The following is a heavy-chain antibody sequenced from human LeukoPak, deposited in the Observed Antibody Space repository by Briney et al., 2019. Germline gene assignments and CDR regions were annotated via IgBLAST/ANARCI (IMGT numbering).Heavy chain of an antibody. Sequence: GGSLRLSCAGSGFIFNNYAMHWVRQPPGKGLEWVSGVSWNSGSIDYADSVKGRFTISRDNAKNSLYLQMNSLKTEDTAVYYCTRPGGVGATDYWGQGTLVTVSS. CDR1: GFIFNNYA. CDR3: TRPGGVGATDY. J-gene: IGHJ4*02. D-gene: IGHD1-26*01. V-gene: IGHV3-9*01. CDR2: VSWNSGSI.